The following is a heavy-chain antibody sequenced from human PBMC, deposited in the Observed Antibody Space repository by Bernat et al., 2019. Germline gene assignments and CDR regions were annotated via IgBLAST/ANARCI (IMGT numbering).Heavy chain of an antibody. Sequence: QLQLQESGPGLVQPSATLSLTCTVSGGSFSSTTYYWGWVRQPPGKGLEWIGNILYSGTTYYNPSLKSRVTISVDTSKNQFSLRLTSVTAADTAVYYCARPQTGRSGGSGFDPWGQGTMVTVSS. J-gene: IGHJ5*02. V-gene: IGHV4-39*01. D-gene: IGHD2-15*01. CDR3: ARPQTGRSGGSGFDP. CDR1: GGSFSSTTYY. CDR2: ILYSGTT.